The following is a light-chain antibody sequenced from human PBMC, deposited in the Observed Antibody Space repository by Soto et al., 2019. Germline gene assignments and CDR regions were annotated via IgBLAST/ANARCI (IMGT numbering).Light chain of an antibody. Sequence: QSVLTQPASVSGSPGQSITISCTGTSSDVGTYNLVSWYQQLPGKAPKLIIYEVTKRPSGVSNRFSGSKSGNTASLTVSGLQAEDESHYYCCSYAGSSSVFGTGTKVTDL. CDR2: EVT. J-gene: IGLJ1*01. V-gene: IGLV2-23*02. CDR1: SSDVGTYNL. CDR3: CSYAGSSSV.